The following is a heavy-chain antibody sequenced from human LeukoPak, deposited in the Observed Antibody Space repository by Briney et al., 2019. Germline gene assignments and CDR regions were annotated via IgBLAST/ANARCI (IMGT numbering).Heavy chain of an antibody. V-gene: IGHV1-8*01. CDR1: GYTFTSHD. CDR2: MNPNSGNT. J-gene: IGHJ4*02. Sequence: ASVKVSCKASGYTFTSHDINWVRQATGRGLEWMGWMNPNSGNTGYAQKFQGRVTMTRNTFISTAYMELSSLRSEDTAVYYCARETVVPAAIDYWGQGTLVTVSS. CDR3: ARETVVPAAIDY. D-gene: IGHD2-2*01.